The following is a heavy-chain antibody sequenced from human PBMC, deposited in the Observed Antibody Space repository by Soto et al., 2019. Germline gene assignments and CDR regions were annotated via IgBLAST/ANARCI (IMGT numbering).Heavy chain of an antibody. CDR1: GYTFTSYA. J-gene: IGHJ4*02. Sequence: ASVKVSCKASGYTFTSYAMHWVRQAHGQRLEWMGWINAGNGNTKYSQKFQGRVTITRDTSASTAYMELSSLRSEDTAVYYCARWGGAYYCDSSGYYGGPFNYWGQGTLVTVSS. CDR2: INAGNGNT. CDR3: ARWGGAYYCDSSGYYGGPFNY. D-gene: IGHD3-22*01. V-gene: IGHV1-3*01.